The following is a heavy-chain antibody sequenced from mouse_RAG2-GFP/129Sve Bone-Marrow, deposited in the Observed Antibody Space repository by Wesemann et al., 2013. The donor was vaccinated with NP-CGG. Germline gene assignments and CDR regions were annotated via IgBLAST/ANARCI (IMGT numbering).Heavy chain of an antibody. Sequence: GLVKPGGSLKLSCAASGFTFSSYAMSWVRQTPEKRLEWVASISSGGSTYYPDSVKGRFTISRDNARNILYLQMSSLRSEDTAMYYCARIYYYGSSSFDYWGQGTTLTASS. CDR2: ISSGGST. V-gene: IGHV5-6-5*01. CDR3: ARIYYYGSSSFDY. CDR1: GFTFSSYA. J-gene: IGHJ2*01. D-gene: IGHD1-1*01.